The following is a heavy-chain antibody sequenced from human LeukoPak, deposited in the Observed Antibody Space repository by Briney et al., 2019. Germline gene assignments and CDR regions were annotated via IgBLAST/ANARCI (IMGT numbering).Heavy chain of an antibody. CDR2: INPNSGGT. D-gene: IGHD2-2*01. V-gene: IGHV1-2*02. Sequence: GASVKVSCKASGYTFTGYYMHWVRQAPGQGLEWMGWINPNSGGTNYAQKFQGRVTMTRDTSISTAYMELSRLRSDDTAVYYCATDIVVVPAAMGPAVGTDYWGQGTLVTVSS. CDR3: ATDIVVVPAAMGPAVGTDY. J-gene: IGHJ4*02. CDR1: GYTFTGYY.